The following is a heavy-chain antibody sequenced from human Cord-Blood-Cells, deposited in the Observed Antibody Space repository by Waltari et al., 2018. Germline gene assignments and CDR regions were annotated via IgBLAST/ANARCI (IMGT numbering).Heavy chain of an antibody. Sequence: QVQLQQWRAGLLKPSETLSLTCAVYGGSFSGYYWSWIRQPPGKGLEWIGEINHSGSTNYNPSLKSRVTISVDTSKNQFSLKLSSVTAADTAVYYCARTGYYDILTGYYFDYWGQGTLVTVSS. J-gene: IGHJ4*02. CDR3: ARTGYYDILTGYYFDY. CDR2: INHSGST. D-gene: IGHD3-9*01. V-gene: IGHV4-34*01. CDR1: GGSFSGYY.